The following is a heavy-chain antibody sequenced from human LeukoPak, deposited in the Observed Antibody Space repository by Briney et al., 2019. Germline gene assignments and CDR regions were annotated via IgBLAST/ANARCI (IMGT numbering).Heavy chain of an antibody. D-gene: IGHD6-19*01. V-gene: IGHV4-34*01. J-gene: IGHJ5*02. Sequence: KASETLSLTCAVYGGSFSGYYWSWIRQPPGKGLEWIGEINHSGSTNYNPSLKSRVTISADTSKNQFSLKLSSVTAADTAVYYCARAEAYSSGWYWFDPWGQGTLVTVSS. CDR3: ARAEAYSSGWYWFDP. CDR2: INHSGST. CDR1: GGSFSGYY.